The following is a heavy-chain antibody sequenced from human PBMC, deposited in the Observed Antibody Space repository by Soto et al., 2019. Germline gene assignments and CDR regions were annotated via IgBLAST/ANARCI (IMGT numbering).Heavy chain of an antibody. CDR2: IWYDGSNK. D-gene: IGHD1-1*01. Sequence: GGSLRLSCAASGFTFSSYGMHWVRQAPGKGLEWVAVIWYDGSNKYYADSVKGRFTISRDNSKNTLYLQMNSLRAEDTAVYYCARPLSGTASNWFDPWGQGTLVTVSS. V-gene: IGHV3-33*01. J-gene: IGHJ5*02. CDR3: ARPLSGTASNWFDP. CDR1: GFTFSSYG.